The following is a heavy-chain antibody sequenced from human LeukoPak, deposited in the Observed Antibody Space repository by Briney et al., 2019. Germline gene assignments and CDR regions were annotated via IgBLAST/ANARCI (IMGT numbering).Heavy chain of an antibody. Sequence: ASVKVSCKASGGTFSSYAISWVRQAPGQGLEWMGIINPSGGSTSYAQKFQGRVTMTRDMSTSTVYMELSSLRSEDTAVYYCARDHPDSGSFYFDYWGQGTLVTVSS. CDR2: INPSGGST. CDR1: GGTFSSYA. V-gene: IGHV1-46*01. D-gene: IGHD1-26*01. CDR3: ARDHPDSGSFYFDY. J-gene: IGHJ4*02.